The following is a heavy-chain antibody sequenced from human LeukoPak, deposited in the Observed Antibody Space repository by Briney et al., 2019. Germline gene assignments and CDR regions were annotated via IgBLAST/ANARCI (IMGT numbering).Heavy chain of an antibody. V-gene: IGHV4-39*07. J-gene: IGHJ5*02. CDR2: IYYSGST. Sequence: PSETLSLTCTVSGGSISSSSYYWGWIRQPPGKGLEWIGSIYYSGSTYYNPSLKSRVTISVDTSKNQFSLKLSSVTAADTAVYYCAPTWGVVSARNWFDPWGQGTLVTVSS. CDR3: APTWGVVSARNWFDP. CDR1: GGSISSSSYY. D-gene: IGHD3-3*01.